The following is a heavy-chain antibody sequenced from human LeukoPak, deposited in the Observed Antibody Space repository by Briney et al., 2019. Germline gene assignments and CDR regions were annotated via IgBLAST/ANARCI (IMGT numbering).Heavy chain of an antibody. CDR2: INHSGST. CDR1: GGSFSGYY. CDR3: ARGLPSVIQPLIQLWFRGYYYYYMDV. D-gene: IGHD5-18*01. Sequence: PSETLSLTCAVYGGSFSGYYWSWIRQPPGKGLEWIGEINHSGSTNYNPSLKSRVTISVDTSKNQFSLKLSSVTAADTAVYYCARGLPSVIQPLIQLWFRGYYYYYMDVWGKGTTVTVSS. V-gene: IGHV4-34*01. J-gene: IGHJ6*03.